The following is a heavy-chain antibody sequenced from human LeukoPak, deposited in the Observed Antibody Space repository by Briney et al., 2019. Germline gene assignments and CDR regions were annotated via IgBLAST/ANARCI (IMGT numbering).Heavy chain of an antibody. V-gene: IGHV3-23*01. CDR1: GFTFSNYA. CDR2: ISGSGGRT. Sequence: GGSLRLSCAASGFTFSNYAMSWVRQAPGKGLEWVSAISGSGGRTYYADSVKGRFTISRDNSKNTLYLQMSSLRAEDTAVYYCAKGNVVVIAEPLGYYIDVWSKGTTVTVSS. J-gene: IGHJ6*03. D-gene: IGHD2-21*01. CDR3: AKGNVVVIAEPLGYYIDV.